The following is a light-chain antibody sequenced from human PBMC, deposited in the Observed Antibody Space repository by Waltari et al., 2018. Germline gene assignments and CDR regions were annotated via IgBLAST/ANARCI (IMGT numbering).Light chain of an antibody. CDR3: AAWDDTLRSVL. CDR2: KND. Sequence: QSVLTQPPSASGTPGQRVTISCSGITSNIGSYYVNWYQQLPGTTPKLLIYKNDPRPSGVPDRFSGSKSGTSASLAISGLRSEDEADYYCAAWDDTLRSVLFGGGTKLTVL. V-gene: IGLV1-47*01. CDR1: TSNIGSYY. J-gene: IGLJ3*02.